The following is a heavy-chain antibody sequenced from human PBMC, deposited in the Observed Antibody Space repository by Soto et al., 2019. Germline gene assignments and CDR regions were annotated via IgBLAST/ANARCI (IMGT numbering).Heavy chain of an antibody. CDR2: MTGEGRTT. CDR1: GFTLGDYW. J-gene: IGHJ4*02. CDR3: ATAEVDY. V-gene: IGHV3-74*03. Sequence: GGSLRLSCAASGFTLGDYWMHWVRQPPGKGPERVSRMTGEGRTTQYADSVKGRFTASRDNAKSTLYLQMNSLRAEDTAVYYCATAEVDYWGPGTLVTVSS.